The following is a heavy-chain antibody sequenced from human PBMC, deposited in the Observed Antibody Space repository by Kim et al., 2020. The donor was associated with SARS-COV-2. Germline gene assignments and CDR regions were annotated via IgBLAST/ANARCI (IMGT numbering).Heavy chain of an antibody. V-gene: IGHV3-21*01. J-gene: IGHJ3*02. D-gene: IGHD3-16*01. Sequence: GGSLRLSCAASGFTFSSYSMNWVRQAPGKGLEWVSSISSSSSYIYYADSVKGRFTISRDNAKNSLYLQMNSLRAEDTAVYYCARDPGPYEKRSEGAFDIWGQGTMVTVSS. CDR2: ISSSSSYI. CDR1: GFTFSSYS. CDR3: ARDPGPYEKRSEGAFDI.